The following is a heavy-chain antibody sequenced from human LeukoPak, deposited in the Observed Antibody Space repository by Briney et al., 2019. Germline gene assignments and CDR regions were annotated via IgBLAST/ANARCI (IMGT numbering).Heavy chain of an antibody. J-gene: IGHJ4*02. CDR2: ISYDGSNK. CDR1: GFTFSNYA. V-gene: IGHV3-30-3*01. CDR3: ARDGYAVFDT. Sequence: GGSLRLSCAPSGFTFSNYAMHWVRQGPGKGLGWVASISYDGSNKYYAHSVKGRFTIFRDNSTNTLYLQMNSVRAEDTAVYYCARDGYAVFDTWGQGTLVTVSS. D-gene: IGHD5-18*01.